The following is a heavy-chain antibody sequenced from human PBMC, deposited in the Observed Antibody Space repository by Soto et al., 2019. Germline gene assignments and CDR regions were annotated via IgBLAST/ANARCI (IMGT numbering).Heavy chain of an antibody. V-gene: IGHV3-23*01. D-gene: IGHD2-15*01. J-gene: IGHJ6*04. CDR2: ISGSGGST. CDR1: GFTFSSYA. Sequence: PGGSLRLSCAASGFTFSSYAMSWVRQAPGKGLEWVSAISGSGGSTYYADSVKGRFTISRDNSKNTLYLQMNSLRAEDTAVYYCAKNLVVVAATSWNSGRAVGGKGPRARVSS. CDR3: AKNLVVVAATSWNSGRAV.